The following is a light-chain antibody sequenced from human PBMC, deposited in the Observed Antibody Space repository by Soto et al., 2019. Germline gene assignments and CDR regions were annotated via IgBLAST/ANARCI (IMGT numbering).Light chain of an antibody. J-gene: IGKJ2*01. CDR1: QSVSHN. CDR3: EQYNIWPPLYA. Sequence: EIVMTQSPATLSVSPGEGATLSCMASQSVSHNLAWYQHKPGQAPRLLIYVASTRATGIPTRFSGSGSGKEFTLTISSLQSEDFAVYYCEQYNIWPPLYAFGQGTKLDIK. V-gene: IGKV3-15*01. CDR2: VAS.